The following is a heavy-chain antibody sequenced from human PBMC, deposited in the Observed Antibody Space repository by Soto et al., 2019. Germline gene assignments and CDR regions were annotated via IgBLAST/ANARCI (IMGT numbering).Heavy chain of an antibody. D-gene: IGHD6-13*01. CDR3: ARDPLPYSSSLSNYWYFDL. V-gene: IGHV1-69*12. J-gene: IGHJ2*01. Sequence: QVQLVQSGAEVKKTGSSVKVSCKASGGTFSSYAISWVRQAPGQGLEWMGGVIPIFGAANYAQKFQGRVTITADESRSTAYMELSSLRSEDTAVYDCARDPLPYSSSLSNYWYFDLWGRCTLVTVSS. CDR1: GGTFSSYA. CDR2: VIPIFGAA.